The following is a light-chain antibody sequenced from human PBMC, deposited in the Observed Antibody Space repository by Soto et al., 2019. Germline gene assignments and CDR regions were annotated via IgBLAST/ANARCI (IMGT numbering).Light chain of an antibody. Sequence: QSALTQPPSASGSPGQSVTISCTGTSIDVGGYNYVSCYQQHPVKAPKLIILEVIKRPSGVPDRFSGSKSGNTASQTVSGLQAEDEADYDCNSYAGRNNLVFCGWTKVTVL. CDR3: NSYAGRNNLV. CDR1: SIDVGGYNY. V-gene: IGLV2-8*01. J-gene: IGLJ2*01. CDR2: EVI.